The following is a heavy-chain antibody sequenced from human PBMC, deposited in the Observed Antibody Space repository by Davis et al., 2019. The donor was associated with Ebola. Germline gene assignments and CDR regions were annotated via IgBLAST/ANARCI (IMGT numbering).Heavy chain of an antibody. CDR3: ARTLNYDFWSGSIVGTNWFDP. V-gene: IGHV4-59*12. D-gene: IGHD3-3*01. CDR1: GVSITSYY. J-gene: IGHJ5*02. Sequence: MPSETLSLTCTVSGVSITSYYWTWVRQPPGKRLEWIGYSHYSGSTNYNPSLKSRVTISTATSRSQFSLTLRSVTAADTAVYYCARTLNYDFWSGSIVGTNWFDPWGQGTLVTVSS. CDR2: SHYSGST.